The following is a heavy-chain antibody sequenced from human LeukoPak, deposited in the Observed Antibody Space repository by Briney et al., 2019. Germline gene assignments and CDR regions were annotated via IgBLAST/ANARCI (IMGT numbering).Heavy chain of an antibody. D-gene: IGHD2-15*01. J-gene: IGHJ4*02. CDR1: GGSISSYY. CDR2: IYYSGST. V-gene: IGHV4-59*08. CDR3: GRYNYCSGSTCHSGFDY. Sequence: SETLSLTCTVSGGSISSYYWSWIRQPPGKGLEWIGYIYYSGSTNYNPSLKSRVTISVDTSKNQFSLKLSSVTAADTAVYFCGRYNYCSGSTCHSGFDYWGQGTLVTVSS.